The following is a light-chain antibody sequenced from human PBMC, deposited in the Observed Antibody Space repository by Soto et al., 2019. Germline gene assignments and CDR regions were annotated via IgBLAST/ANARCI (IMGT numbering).Light chain of an antibody. CDR1: QTISSW. V-gene: IGKV1-5*03. Sequence: DIQMTHSPSTLSGSVGYRVTITCRASQTISSWLAWYQQKPGKAPKLLIYKASTLKSGVPSRFSGSGSGTEFTLTISSLQPDDFATYYCQHYNSYSEAFGQGTKVDIK. CDR3: QHYNSYSEA. J-gene: IGKJ1*01. CDR2: KAS.